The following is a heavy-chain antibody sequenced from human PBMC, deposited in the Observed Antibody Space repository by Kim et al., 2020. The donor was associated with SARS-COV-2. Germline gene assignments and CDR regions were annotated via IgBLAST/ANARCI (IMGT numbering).Heavy chain of an antibody. Sequence: YSPSFQGHVTISADKSISTAYLQWSSLKASDTAMYYCASSIHDYSPLDSWGQGTLVTVSS. J-gene: IGHJ4*02. CDR3: ASSIHDYSPLDS. V-gene: IGHV5-10-1*01. D-gene: IGHD4-4*01.